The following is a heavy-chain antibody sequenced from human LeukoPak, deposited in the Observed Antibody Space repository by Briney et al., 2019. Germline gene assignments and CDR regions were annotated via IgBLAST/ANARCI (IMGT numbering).Heavy chain of an antibody. CDR3: ATDSWSRDAFDI. CDR2: IYHSGST. J-gene: IGHJ3*02. Sequence: SETLSPTCTVSGYSISSGYYWGWIRQPPGKGLEWIGSIYHSGSTYYNPSLKSRVTISVDTSKNQFSLKLSSVTAADTAVYYCATDSWSRDAFDIWGQGTMVTVSS. CDR1: GYSISSGYY. D-gene: IGHD3-22*01. V-gene: IGHV4-38-2*02.